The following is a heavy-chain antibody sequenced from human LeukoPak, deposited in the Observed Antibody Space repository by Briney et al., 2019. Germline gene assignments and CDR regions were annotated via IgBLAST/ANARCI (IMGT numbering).Heavy chain of an antibody. CDR2: IKQDGSEK. Sequence: GGSLRFSCAASGFTFSSYWMSWVRQAPGKGLEWVANIKQDGSEKYYVDSVKGRFTISRDNAKNSLYLQMNSLRAEDTAVYYCARESSGSSSWEYYYYYYMDVWGKGTTVTVSS. CDR1: GFTFSSYW. V-gene: IGHV3-7*01. CDR3: ARESSGSSSWEYYYYYYMDV. J-gene: IGHJ6*03. D-gene: IGHD6-13*01.